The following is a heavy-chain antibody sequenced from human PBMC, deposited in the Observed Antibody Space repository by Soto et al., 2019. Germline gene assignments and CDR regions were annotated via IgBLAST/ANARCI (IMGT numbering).Heavy chain of an antibody. Sequence: GSLRISCAASGFTFSTYGMHWVRQAPGKGLEWVAVISSDGSNQYYADSVKGRFTISRDNSKNTLYLQMNSLRVEDTAVYYCAKDDYDNSGYYPSAYCGQGTLVTVSS. CDR3: AKDDYDNSGYYPSAY. CDR1: GFTFSTYG. V-gene: IGHV3-30*18. CDR2: ISSDGSNQ. J-gene: IGHJ4*02. D-gene: IGHD3-22*01.